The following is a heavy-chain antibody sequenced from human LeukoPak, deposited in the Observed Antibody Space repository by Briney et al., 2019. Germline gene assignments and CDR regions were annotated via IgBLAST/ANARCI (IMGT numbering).Heavy chain of an antibody. J-gene: IGHJ3*02. CDR3: TTDSGSYYDAFDI. Sequence: PGGSLRLSCAASGFIFSHHGMHWVRQAPGKGLEWVGRIKSKTDGGTTDYAAPVKGRFTISRDDSKNTLYLQMNSLKTEDTAVYYCTTDSGSYYDAFDIWGQGTMVTVSS. CDR2: IKSKTDGGTT. D-gene: IGHD1-26*01. V-gene: IGHV3-15*01. CDR1: GFIFSHHG.